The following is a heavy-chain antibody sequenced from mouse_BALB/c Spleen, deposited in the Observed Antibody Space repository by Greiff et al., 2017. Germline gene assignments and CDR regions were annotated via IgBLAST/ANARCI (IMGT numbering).Heavy chain of an antibody. CDR2: ISYSGST. D-gene: IGHD2-14*01. CDR3: ARDGRYDVYFDY. V-gene: IGHV3-2*02. CDR1: GYSITSDYA. J-gene: IGHJ2*01. Sequence: EVKLMESGPGLVKPSQSLSLTCTVTGYSITSDYAWNWIRQFPGNKLEWMGYISYSGSTSYNPSLKSRISITRDTSKNQFFLQLNSVTTEDTATYYCARDGRYDVYFDYWGQGTTLTVSS.